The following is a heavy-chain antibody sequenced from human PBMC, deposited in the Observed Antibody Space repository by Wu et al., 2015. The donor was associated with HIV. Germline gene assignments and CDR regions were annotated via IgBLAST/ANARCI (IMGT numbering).Heavy chain of an antibody. V-gene: IGHV1-2*02. D-gene: IGHD3-10*01. CDR3: ARREFGENYFDY. Sequence: QVQLLQSGAEVRKPGASVRVSCKTSGYIFTDYYMHWVRQAPGQGLQWMGWIIPHSGDTNSAQKFQGRVTLTRDTSISTAYMDLSSLRSDDTAVYYCARREFGENYFDYWGQGTLVTVSS. CDR2: IIPHSGDT. CDR1: GYIFTDYY. J-gene: IGHJ4*02.